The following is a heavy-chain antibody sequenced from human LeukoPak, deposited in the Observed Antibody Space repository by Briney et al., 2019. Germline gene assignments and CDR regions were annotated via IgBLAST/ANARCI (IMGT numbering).Heavy chain of an antibody. CDR1: GDSVSNNSAA. CDR3: ARDVNYGPFDY. V-gene: IGHV6-1*01. D-gene: IGHD3-10*01. Sequence: SQALSLTCAISGDSVSNNSAAWNWIRQFPSRGLEWLGRTYYRSKWYNDYAVSVKGRITINPDTSKNQFSLQLNSVTPDDTAVYYCARDVNYGPFDYWGQGILVTVSS. J-gene: IGHJ4*02. CDR2: TYYRSKWYN.